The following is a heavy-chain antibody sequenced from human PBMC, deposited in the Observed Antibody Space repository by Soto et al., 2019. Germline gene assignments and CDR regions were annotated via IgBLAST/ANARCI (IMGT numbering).Heavy chain of an antibody. CDR2: VSGNGAVT. V-gene: IGHV3-23*01. J-gene: IGHJ4*02. CDR1: GFTFGNYA. D-gene: IGHD2-2*01. Sequence: VQLLDSGGGLAQPGGSLRLSCAASGFTFGNYAMNWVRQAPGKGLEWVSTVSGNGAVTYYADSVKGRFTISRDNSRSTLYLQMNNLRAEDMAIYFCAKVPASLKTFDYWGQGTLVTVSS. CDR3: AKVPASLKTFDY.